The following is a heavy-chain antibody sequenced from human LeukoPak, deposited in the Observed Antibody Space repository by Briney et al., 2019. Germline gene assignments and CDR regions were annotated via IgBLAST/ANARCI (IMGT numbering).Heavy chain of an antibody. CDR3: ARALWSGPVYYGMDV. D-gene: IGHD3-10*01. J-gene: IGHJ6*02. Sequence: GGSLRLSCAASGFTFSSYAMHWVRQAPGEGLEWVAVISYDGSNKYYADSVKGRFTISRDNSKNTLYLQMNSLRAEDTAVYYCARALWSGPVYYGMDVWGQGTTVTVSS. CDR1: GFTFSSYA. V-gene: IGHV3-30-3*01. CDR2: ISYDGSNK.